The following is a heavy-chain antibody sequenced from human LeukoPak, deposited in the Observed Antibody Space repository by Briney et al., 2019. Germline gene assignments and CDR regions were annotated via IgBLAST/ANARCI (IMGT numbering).Heavy chain of an antibody. Sequence: SSETLSLTCTVSGDSIRSYHWSWIRQPPGKGLEWIGYIYYSGSTDYNPSLTSRVTISLDTSKNQFSLKLSSVTAADTAVYYCARRRGDFWSDYYAFDSWGQGTLVTISS. D-gene: IGHD3-3*01. CDR2: IYYSGST. CDR1: GDSIRSYH. J-gene: IGHJ4*02. CDR3: ARRRGDFWSDYYAFDS. V-gene: IGHV4-59*08.